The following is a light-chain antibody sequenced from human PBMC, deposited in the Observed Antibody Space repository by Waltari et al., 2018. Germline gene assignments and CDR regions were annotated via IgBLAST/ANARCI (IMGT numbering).Light chain of an antibody. Sequence: QSALTQPASVSGSPGQSITVSCTGANSDIGGYNYFSCYQHHPGKAPRLVIFDVHQRPSGVSDRFSGSKSGNTASLTISGLQAEDEADYYCCSYTSRSTVVFGGGTKVTVL. CDR1: NSDIGGYNY. CDR3: CSYTSRSTVV. V-gene: IGLV2-14*03. CDR2: DVH. J-gene: IGLJ2*01.